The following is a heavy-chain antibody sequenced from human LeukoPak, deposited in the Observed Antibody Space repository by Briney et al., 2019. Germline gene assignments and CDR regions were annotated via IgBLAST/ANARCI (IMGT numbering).Heavy chain of an antibody. CDR3: EGERVITVTTSRTARDYYYGMDV. J-gene: IGHJ6*02. CDR2: ISYDGSNK. CDR1: GFTFSSYG. Sequence: GGSLRLSCAASGFTFSSYGMHWVRQAPGKGLEWVAVISYDGSNKYYADSVKGRFTISRDNSKNTLYLQMNSLRAEDTAVYYCEGERVITVTTSRTARDYYYGMDVWGQGTTVTVSS. V-gene: IGHV3-30*03. D-gene: IGHD4-17*01.